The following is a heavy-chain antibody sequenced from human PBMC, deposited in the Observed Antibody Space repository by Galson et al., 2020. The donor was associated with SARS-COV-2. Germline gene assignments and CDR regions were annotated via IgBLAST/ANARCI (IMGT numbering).Heavy chain of an antibody. CDR2: IIPILGIA. CDR1: GGTFSSYA. Sequence: SVKVSCKASGGTFSSYAISWVRQAPGQGLEWMGGIIPILGIANYAQKFQGRVTITADKSTSTAYMELSSLRSEDTAVYYCARAPGCGGDCYSAQYYYYGMDVWGQGTTVTVSS. V-gene: IGHV1-69*10. CDR3: ARAPGCGGDCYSAQYYYYGMDV. D-gene: IGHD2-21*01. J-gene: IGHJ6*02.